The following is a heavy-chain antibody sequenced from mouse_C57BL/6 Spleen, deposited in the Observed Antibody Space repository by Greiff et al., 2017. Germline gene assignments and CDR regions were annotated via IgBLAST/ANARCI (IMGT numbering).Heavy chain of an antibody. V-gene: IGHV1-61*01. J-gene: IGHJ2*01. CDR2: IYPSDSET. CDR3: ARDEGSSPYFDY. D-gene: IGHD6-1*01. Sequence: QVQLQQPGAELVRPVSSVKLSCKASGYTFTSYWMDWVKQRPGQGLEWIGNIYPSDSETHYNQKFKDKATLTVDKSSSTAYMQLSSLTSEDSAVCYCARDEGSSPYFDYWGQGTTLTVAS. CDR1: GYTFTSYW.